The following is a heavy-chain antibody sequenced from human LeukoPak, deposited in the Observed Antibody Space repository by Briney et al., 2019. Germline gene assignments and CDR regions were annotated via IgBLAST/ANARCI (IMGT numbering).Heavy chain of an antibody. J-gene: IGHJ6*02. CDR3: ARDVVVVPAAITHYYYYGMDV. D-gene: IGHD2-2*01. CDR2: ISAYNGNT. V-gene: IGHV1-18*01. CDR1: GYTFTSYA. Sequence: ASVKVSCKASGYTFTSYAMHWVRQAPGQRLEWMGWISAYNGNTNYAQKLQGRVTMTTDTSTSTAYMELRSLRSDDTAVYYCARDVVVVPAAITHYYYYGMDVWGQGTTVTVSS.